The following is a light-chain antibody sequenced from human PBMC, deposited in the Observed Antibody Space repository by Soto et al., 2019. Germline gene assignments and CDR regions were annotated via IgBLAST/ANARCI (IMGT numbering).Light chain of an antibody. V-gene: IGLV2-14*01. Sequence: QSALTQPASVSGSPGQSITISCTGSSSDVGTYDYVSWYQQHPGKTPKLIIYDVTNRPSGVSSRFSGSNSGHTASLTISGLQPEDEADYYCLSYINYNTYVFGTGTKVTVL. CDR1: SSDVGTYDY. CDR3: LSYINYNTYV. CDR2: DVT. J-gene: IGLJ1*01.